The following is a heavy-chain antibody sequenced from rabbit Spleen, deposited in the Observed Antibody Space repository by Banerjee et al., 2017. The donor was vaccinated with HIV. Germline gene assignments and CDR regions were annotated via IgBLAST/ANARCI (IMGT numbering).Heavy chain of an antibody. CDR1: GIDFSSGYW. CDR3: ARDLVGVIGWNFYL. D-gene: IGHD1-1*01. Sequence: QEQLVESGGGLVTLGGSLTLTCTASGIDFSSGYWMCWVRQAPGKGLEWIACIFTRGGDIYYANWAKGRFTCSKTSSTTVTLQMTSLTVADTATYFCARDLVGVIGWNFYLWGPGTLVTVS. J-gene: IGHJ4*01. CDR2: IFTRGGDI. V-gene: IGHV1S45*01.